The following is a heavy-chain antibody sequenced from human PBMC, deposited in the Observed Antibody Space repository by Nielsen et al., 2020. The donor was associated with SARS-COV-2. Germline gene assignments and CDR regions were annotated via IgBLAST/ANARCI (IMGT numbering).Heavy chain of an antibody. Sequence: GGSLRLSCAASGFTFSSYSMNWVRQAPGKGLEWVSSISSSSSYIYYADSVKGRFTISRDNAKNSLYLQMNSLRAEDTAVYYCASGAARGNCYYYYMDVWGKGTTVTVSS. CDR1: GFTFSSYS. CDR3: ASGAARGNCYYYYMDV. CDR2: ISSSSSYI. D-gene: IGHD6-6*01. V-gene: IGHV3-21*01. J-gene: IGHJ6*03.